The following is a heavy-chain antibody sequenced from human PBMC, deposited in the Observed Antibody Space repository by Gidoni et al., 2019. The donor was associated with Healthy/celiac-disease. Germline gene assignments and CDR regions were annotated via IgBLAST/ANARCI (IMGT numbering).Heavy chain of an antibody. D-gene: IGHD3-9*01. CDR1: GFTFSSYS. CDR3: ASDAYDILTGYYR. CDR2: ISSSSSYI. Sequence: EVQLVESGGGLVKPGGSLRLSCAASGFTFSSYSMNWVRQAPGKGLEWVSSISSSSSYIYYADSVKGRFTISRDNAKNSLYLQMNSLRAEDTAVYYCASDAYDILTGYYRWGQGTLVTVSS. J-gene: IGHJ4*02. V-gene: IGHV3-21*01.